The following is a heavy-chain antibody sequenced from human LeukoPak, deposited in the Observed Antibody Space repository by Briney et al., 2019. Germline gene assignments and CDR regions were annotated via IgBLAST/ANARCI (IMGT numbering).Heavy chain of an antibody. Sequence: ASVKVSCKASGYTFTSYDINWVRQATGQGLEWMGWMNPNSGNTGYAQKFQGRVTITRDTSASTAYMELSSLRSEDTAVYYCARDQGGSYDYWGQGTLVTVSS. D-gene: IGHD1-26*01. J-gene: IGHJ4*02. CDR2: MNPNSGNT. CDR3: ARDQGGSYDY. V-gene: IGHV1-8*01. CDR1: GYTFTSYD.